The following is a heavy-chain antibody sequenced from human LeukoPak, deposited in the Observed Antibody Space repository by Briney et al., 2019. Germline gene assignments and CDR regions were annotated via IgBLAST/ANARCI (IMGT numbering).Heavy chain of an antibody. CDR2: ISGSGGST. Sequence: PGGSLRLSCAASGFTFTSYAMSWVRQAPGKGLEGVSAISGSGGSTYYADSVKGRFTISRDNSKNTLYLQMNSLRAEDTAVYYCANRIQRVDDYWGQGTLVTVSS. CDR1: GFTFTSYA. V-gene: IGHV3-23*01. D-gene: IGHD5-18*01. J-gene: IGHJ4*02. CDR3: ANRIQRVDDY.